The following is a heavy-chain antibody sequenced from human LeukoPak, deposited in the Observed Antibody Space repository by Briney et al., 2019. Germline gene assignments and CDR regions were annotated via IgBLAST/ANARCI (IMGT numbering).Heavy chain of an antibody. J-gene: IGHJ5*02. V-gene: IGHV1-69*06. CDR3: ARVREYSSSSSWFDP. CDR2: IIPIFGTA. CDR1: GYTFTSYY. Sequence: GASVKVSCKASGYTFTSYYMHWVRQAPGQGLEWMGGIIPIFGTANYAQKFQGRVTITADKSTSTAYMELSSLRSEDTAVYYCARVREYSSSSSWFDPWGQGTLVTVSS. D-gene: IGHD6-6*01.